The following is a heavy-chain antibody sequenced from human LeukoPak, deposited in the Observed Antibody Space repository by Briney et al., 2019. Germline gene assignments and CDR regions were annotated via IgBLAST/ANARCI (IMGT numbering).Heavy chain of an antibody. CDR2: IRYDGSNK. V-gene: IGHV3-30*02. CDR3: ARGLYSYGYIAGY. J-gene: IGHJ4*02. D-gene: IGHD5-18*01. CDR1: GFTFSNYG. Sequence: GGSLRLSCAASGFTFSNYGMHWVRQAPGKGLEWVAFIRYDGSNKYYGDSVKGRFTISRDNSKNTLYLQMNSLRAEDTAVYYCARGLYSYGYIAGYWGQGTLVTVSS.